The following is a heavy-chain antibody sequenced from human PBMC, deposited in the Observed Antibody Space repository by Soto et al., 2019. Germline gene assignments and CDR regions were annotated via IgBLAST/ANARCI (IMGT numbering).Heavy chain of an antibody. CDR2: IIPIFGTA. D-gene: IGHD2-21*02. J-gene: IGHJ4*02. V-gene: IGHV1-69*13. CDR1: GGTFSSYA. CDR3: ARGAYCGGDCASAPYYYFDY. Sequence: SVKISCKASGGTFSSYAISWVRQAPGQGLEWMGGIIPIFGTANYAQKFQGRVTITADESTSTAYMELSGLRSEDTAVYYCARGAYCGGDCASAPYYYFDYWGQGTLVTVSS.